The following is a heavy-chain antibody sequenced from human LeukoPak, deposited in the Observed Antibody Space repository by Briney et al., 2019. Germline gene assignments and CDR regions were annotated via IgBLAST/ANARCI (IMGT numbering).Heavy chain of an antibody. V-gene: IGHV1-2*02. CDR3: AREAYYYDSSGYWGYYYGMDV. Sequence: ASVKVSCKASGYTFTGYYMHWVRQAPGQGLEWLGWINPNTGGTNYAQKFQGRVTMTRDTSISTAYMELSRLRSDDTAVYYCAREAYYYDSSGYWGYYYGMDVWGQGTTVTVSS. CDR1: GYTFTGYY. CDR2: INPNTGGT. D-gene: IGHD3-22*01. J-gene: IGHJ6*02.